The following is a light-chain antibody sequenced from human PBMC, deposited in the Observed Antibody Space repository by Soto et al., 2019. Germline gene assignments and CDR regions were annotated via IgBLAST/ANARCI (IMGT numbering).Light chain of an antibody. V-gene: IGLV2-11*01. CDR2: DVS. CDR1: SSDVGGYNY. CDR3: CSYAGSYISEV. J-gene: IGLJ1*01. Sequence: QSVLTQPRSVSGSPGQSVTISCTGTSSDVGGYNYVSWYQQHPSKAPKLMIYDVSKRPSGVPDRFSGSKSGNTASLTISGLQAEDEAYYYSCSYAGSYISEVFETWPTVTVL.